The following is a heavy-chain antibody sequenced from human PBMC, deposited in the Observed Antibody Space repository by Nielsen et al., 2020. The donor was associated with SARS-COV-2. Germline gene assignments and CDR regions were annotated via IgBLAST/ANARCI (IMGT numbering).Heavy chain of an antibody. D-gene: IGHD3-10*01. CDR1: GFTFDDYA. Sequence: GGSLRLSCAASGFTFDDYAMHWVRQAPGKGLEWVSGISWNSGSIGYADSVKGRFTISRDNAKNSLYLQMNSLRAEDTALYYCAKALEALYGSGRSGDAFDIWGQGTMVTVSS. J-gene: IGHJ3*02. CDR2: ISWNSGSI. CDR3: AKALEALYGSGRSGDAFDI. V-gene: IGHV3-9*01.